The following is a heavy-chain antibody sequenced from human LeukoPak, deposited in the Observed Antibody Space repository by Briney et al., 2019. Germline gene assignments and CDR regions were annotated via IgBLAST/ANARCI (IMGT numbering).Heavy chain of an antibody. CDR1: GGSISSYY. J-gene: IGHJ5*02. Sequence: RSETLSLTCTVSGGSISSYYWSWIRQPPGKGLEWIGYIYYSGSTNYNPSLKSRVTISVDTSKNQFSLKLSSVTAADTAVYYCARDSWYHWFDPWGQGTPVTVSS. CDR2: IYYSGST. D-gene: IGHD6-13*01. CDR3: ARDSWYHWFDP. V-gene: IGHV4-59*01.